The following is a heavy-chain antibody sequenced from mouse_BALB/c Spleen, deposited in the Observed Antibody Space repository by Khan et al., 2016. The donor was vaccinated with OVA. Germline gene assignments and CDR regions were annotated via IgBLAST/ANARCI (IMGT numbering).Heavy chain of an antibody. V-gene: IGHV2-6-5*01. CDR3: AKGVWAHYYTLEY. J-gene: IGHJ4*01. Sequence: QVQLKQSGPGLVAPSQNLSITCTVSGFSLSDYGVSWIRQTPGKGLEWLGVIWGGGSTYYNSALRSRLCISKDNSKSHAFLKMTSLQSDDSAMFYCAKGVWAHYYTLEYWGQGTSVTVSS. CDR2: IWGGGST. CDR1: GFSLSDYG.